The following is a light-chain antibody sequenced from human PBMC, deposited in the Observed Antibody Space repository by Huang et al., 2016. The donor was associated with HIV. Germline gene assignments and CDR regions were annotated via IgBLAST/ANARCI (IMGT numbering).Light chain of an antibody. J-gene: IGKJ4*01. Sequence: EIVLTQSPATLSLSPGERATLSCRASQSISNYLAWYQQKPGQAPRLLIYDASNRATGIPARFSGSGSGTDFTLTISGLESEDFAVYYCQQRSRTFGGGTKVEIK. CDR3: QQRSRT. V-gene: IGKV3-11*01. CDR2: DAS. CDR1: QSISNY.